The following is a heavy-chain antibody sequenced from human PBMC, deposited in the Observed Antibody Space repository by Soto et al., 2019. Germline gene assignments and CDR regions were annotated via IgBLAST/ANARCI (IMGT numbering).Heavy chain of an antibody. Sequence: ASVKVSCKASGGTFSSYAISWVRQAPGQGLEWMGGIIPIFGTANYAQKFQGRVTITADESTSTAYMELSSLRSEDTAVYYCAREVGSGWYLDGMDVWGQGTTVTVSS. D-gene: IGHD6-19*01. CDR1: GGTFSSYA. J-gene: IGHJ6*02. CDR2: IIPIFGTA. V-gene: IGHV1-69*13. CDR3: AREVGSGWYLDGMDV.